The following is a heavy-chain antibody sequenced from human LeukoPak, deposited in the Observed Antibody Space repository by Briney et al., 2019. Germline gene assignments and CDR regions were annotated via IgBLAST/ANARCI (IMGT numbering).Heavy chain of an antibody. V-gene: IGHV1-46*01. J-gene: IGHJ5*02. CDR2: INPSGTGT. CDR3: ARVGSWHNNWFDP. CDR1: GYTITNNY. D-gene: IGHD2-21*01. Sequence: AASVKVSCKASGYTITNNYMHWVRQAPGQGLEWMGVINPSGTGTSYAQKFQGRITMSRDTSTSTVYMELSSLRSEDTALYYCARVGSWHNNWFDPWGQGTLVTVSS.